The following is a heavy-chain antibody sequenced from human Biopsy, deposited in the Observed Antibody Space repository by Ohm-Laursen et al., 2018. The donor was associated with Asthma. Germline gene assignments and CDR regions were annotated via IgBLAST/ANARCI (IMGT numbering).Heavy chain of an antibody. CDR2: IYNDGRA. CDR3: TRTTTVTTTYAMDV. Sequence: SLRLSCTASEFSVSSSYMSWVRQAPGKGLEWVSVIYNDGRAYYADSVKGRFTVSRDNSKNTLFLQMNSLRAEETAVYYCTRTTTVTTTYAMDVWGRGTTVTVSS. CDR1: EFSVSSSY. D-gene: IGHD4-17*01. V-gene: IGHV3-53*01. J-gene: IGHJ6*02.